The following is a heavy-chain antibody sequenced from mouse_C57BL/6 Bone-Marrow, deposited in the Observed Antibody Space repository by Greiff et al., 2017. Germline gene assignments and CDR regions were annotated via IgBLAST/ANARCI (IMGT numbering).Heavy chain of an antibody. V-gene: IGHV1-82*01. Sequence: QVQLQRPGPELVKPGASVKISCKAPGYAFSSSWLNWVKQRPGKGLEWIGRIYPGDGDTNYNGKFKGKDTLTADKPSSTAYMQLSSLPSEDSAVYFCASTVVASHWGQGTTLTVSS. CDR2: IYPGDGDT. D-gene: IGHD1-1*01. CDR3: ASTVVASH. CDR1: GYAFSSSW. J-gene: IGHJ2*01.